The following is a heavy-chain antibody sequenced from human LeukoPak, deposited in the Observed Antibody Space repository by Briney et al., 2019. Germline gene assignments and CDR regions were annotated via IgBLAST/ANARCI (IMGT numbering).Heavy chain of an antibody. D-gene: IGHD6-13*01. CDR3: ARRQQQLVFDP. V-gene: IGHV4-39*07. Sequence: SETLSLTCTVPGGSISSSSYYWGWIRQPPGKGLEWIGSIYYSGSTYYNPSLKSRVTISVDTSKNQFSLKLSSVTAADTAVYYCARRQQQLVFDPWGQGTLVTVSS. CDR1: GGSISSSSYY. CDR2: IYYSGST. J-gene: IGHJ5*02.